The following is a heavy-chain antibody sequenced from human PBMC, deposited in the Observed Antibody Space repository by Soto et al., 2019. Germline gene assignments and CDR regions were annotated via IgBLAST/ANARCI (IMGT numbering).Heavy chain of an antibody. D-gene: IGHD4-17*01. CDR1: GFTFSSYD. CDR2: ISSNGGTT. CDR3: VRRVSGDYDY. Sequence: EVQLAESGGGMVQPGGSLRLSCVASGFTFSSYDMHWFRQAPGKGLEYVSSISSNGGTTYYGNSVKGRFTISRDNSKNTLYLQRGSVRAEDMAVYYCVRRVSGDYDYWGQGTLVTVSS. J-gene: IGHJ4*02. V-gene: IGHV3-64*01.